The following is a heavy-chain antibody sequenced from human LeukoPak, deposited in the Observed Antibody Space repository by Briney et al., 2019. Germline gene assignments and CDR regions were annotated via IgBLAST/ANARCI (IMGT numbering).Heavy chain of an antibody. CDR1: GGSISSYY. Sequence: SETLSLTCTVSGGSISSYYWSWIRQPPGKGLEWIGYIYYSGSTNYNPSLKSRVTMSVDTSKNQFSLNLTSVTAADTAVYYCAAQPDFWGQGTLVTVSS. J-gene: IGHJ4*02. CDR3: AAQPDF. V-gene: IGHV4-59*01. CDR2: IYYSGST.